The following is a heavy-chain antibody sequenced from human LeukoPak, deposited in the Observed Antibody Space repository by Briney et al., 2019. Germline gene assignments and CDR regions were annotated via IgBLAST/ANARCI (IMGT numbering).Heavy chain of an antibody. D-gene: IGHD1/OR15-1a*01. Sequence: GASVKVSCKASGYTFTSYAMNWVRQAPGQGLEWMGWINPNSGGTNYAQKFQGRVTMTRDTSISTAYMELSRLRSDDTAVYYCASGNWNSYYMDVWGKGTTVTVSS. CDR1: GYTFTSYA. J-gene: IGHJ6*03. CDR3: ASGNWNSYYMDV. V-gene: IGHV1-2*02. CDR2: INPNSGGT.